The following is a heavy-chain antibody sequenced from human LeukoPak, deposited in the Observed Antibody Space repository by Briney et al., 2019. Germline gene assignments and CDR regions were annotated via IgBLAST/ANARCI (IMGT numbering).Heavy chain of an antibody. Sequence: PSETLSLTCTVSGGSISSYYWSWIRQPPGKGLEWIGYIYYSGSTNYNPSLKSRVTISVDTSKNQFSLKLSSVTAADTAVYYCARKEMATWGAFDIWGQGTMVTVSS. D-gene: IGHD5-24*01. CDR1: GGSISSYY. CDR2: IYYSGST. CDR3: ARKEMATWGAFDI. V-gene: IGHV4-59*01. J-gene: IGHJ3*02.